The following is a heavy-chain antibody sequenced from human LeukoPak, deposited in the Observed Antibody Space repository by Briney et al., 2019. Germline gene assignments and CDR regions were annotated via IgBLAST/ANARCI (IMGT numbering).Heavy chain of an antibody. Sequence: SETLSLTCTVSGGSIISSSYYWGWLRQSPGKGLEWIASMYYSGSTYDNPSLKSRVSISVDTSKNQLSLKLSSVTASDAAVFYWAGFKPYYYYMDVWGKGTTVTVSS. CDR3: AGFKPYYYYMDV. CDR1: GGSIISSSYY. J-gene: IGHJ6*03. CDR2: MYYSGST. V-gene: IGHV4-39*01. D-gene: IGHD1-14*01.